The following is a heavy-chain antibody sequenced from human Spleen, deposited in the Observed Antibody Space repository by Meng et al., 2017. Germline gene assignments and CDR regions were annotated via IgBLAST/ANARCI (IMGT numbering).Heavy chain of an antibody. Sequence: QVQLVQSGAEVKKPGASVKVSCKASGYTFTGYYMHWVRQAPGQGLEWMGRINPNSGGTNFAQKFQGRVTMTRDTSITTAYMELTRLRSDDTAVYYCGRDPSANYFDYWGQGTLVTVSS. J-gene: IGHJ4*02. CDR3: GRDPSANYFDY. CDR2: INPNSGGT. V-gene: IGHV1-2*06. CDR1: GYTFTGYY.